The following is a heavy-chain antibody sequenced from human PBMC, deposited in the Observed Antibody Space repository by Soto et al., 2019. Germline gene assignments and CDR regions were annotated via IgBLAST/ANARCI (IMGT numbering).Heavy chain of an antibody. J-gene: IGHJ3*02. D-gene: IGHD2-2*01. CDR3: ARGRESSFFVGGDAFDI. CDR2: INHSGST. V-gene: IGHV4-34*01. CDR1: GGSFSGYY. Sequence: PSETLSLTCAVYGGSFSGYYWSWIRQPPGKGLEWIGEINHSGSTNYNPSLKSRVTISVDTSKNQFSLKLSSVTAADTAVYYCARGRESSFFVGGDAFDIWGQGTMVT.